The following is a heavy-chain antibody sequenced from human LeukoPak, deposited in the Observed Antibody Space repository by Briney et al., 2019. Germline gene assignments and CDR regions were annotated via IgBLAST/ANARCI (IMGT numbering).Heavy chain of an antibody. D-gene: IGHD6-19*01. J-gene: IGHJ4*02. CDR3: TTGGEIGGIAVAQGFDY. CDR2: IYSDGST. CDR1: GFAVSSKY. Sequence: GGSLRLSCAASGFAVSSKYMSWVRQAPGKGLEWVSVIYSDGSTYYADSVKGRFTISRDNSKNTLYLQMNSLKTEDTAVYYCTTGGEIGGIAVAQGFDYWGQGTLVTVSS. V-gene: IGHV3-66*01.